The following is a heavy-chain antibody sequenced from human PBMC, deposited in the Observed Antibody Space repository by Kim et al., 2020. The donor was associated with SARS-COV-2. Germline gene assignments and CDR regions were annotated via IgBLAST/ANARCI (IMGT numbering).Heavy chain of an antibody. CDR1: GYTLTELS. V-gene: IGHV1-24*01. CDR3: ATSTMIVVVIRGGYFDY. Sequence: ASVKVSCKVSGYTLTELSMHWVRQAPGKGLEWMGGFDPEDGETIYAQKFQGRVTMTEDTSTDTAYMELSSLRSEYTAMYYCATSTMIVVVIRGGYFDYWGQRTLVTVSS. J-gene: IGHJ4*02. D-gene: IGHD3-22*01. CDR2: FDPEDGET.